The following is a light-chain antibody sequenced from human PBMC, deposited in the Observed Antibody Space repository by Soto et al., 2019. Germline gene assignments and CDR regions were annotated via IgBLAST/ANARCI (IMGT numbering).Light chain of an antibody. CDR2: WAS. CDR1: QSVLYSSNNKNY. Sequence: DILMTQSPDSLAVSLGERATINRKSSQSVLYSSNNKNYLAWSQQKPGQPPKLLIYWASTRESGVPDRFSGSGSGTDFTLTISSLQAEDVAVYYCQQYYSTPPAFGQGTKVDIK. V-gene: IGKV4-1*01. CDR3: QQYYSTPPA. J-gene: IGKJ1*01.